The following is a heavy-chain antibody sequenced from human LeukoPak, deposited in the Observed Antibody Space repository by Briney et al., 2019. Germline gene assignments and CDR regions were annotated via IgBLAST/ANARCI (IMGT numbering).Heavy chain of an antibody. D-gene: IGHD3-10*01. CDR1: GGSFRGYY. Sequence: SETLSLTCAVSGGSFRGYYWSWIRQTPGKRLEWIGEINHSGSPSYKPSLKSRVTISVDTSKHQFSLKPSSVADAGTAVYYGARLRRGERGGIDYWGQGTLVTVSS. J-gene: IGHJ4*02. CDR2: INHSGSP. CDR3: ARLRRGERGGIDY. V-gene: IGHV4-34*01.